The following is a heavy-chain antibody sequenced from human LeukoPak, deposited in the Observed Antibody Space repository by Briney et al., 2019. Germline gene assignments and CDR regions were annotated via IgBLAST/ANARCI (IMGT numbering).Heavy chain of an antibody. CDR1: GFTFSSYA. CDR3: AKDRVGYYDSSGYYLPAEYFQD. V-gene: IGHV3-23*01. J-gene: IGHJ1*01. D-gene: IGHD3-22*01. CDR2: ISCSGGST. Sequence: GGSLRLSCTASGFTFSSYAMSWVRQAPGKGLKWVSGISCSGGSTYYADSVKGRFTISRDNSKSTLYLQMNSLRAEDTAVYYCAKDRVGYYDSSGYYLPAEYFQDWGQGTLVTVSS.